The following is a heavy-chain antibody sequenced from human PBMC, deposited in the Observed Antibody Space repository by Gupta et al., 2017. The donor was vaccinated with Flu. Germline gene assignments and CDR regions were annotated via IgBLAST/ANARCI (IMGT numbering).Heavy chain of an antibody. CDR3: ARKRGGHCSYDTCYSFDY. Sequence: QVHLVQSGTEVKKPGSSVKVSCKTSGVTFSDYAINWVRQAPGQGLEWMGGIIPVFGPTNYAQKFQGRVTITADESTNTAYMELNSLRSEDTAVYYCARKRGGHCSYDTCYSFDYWGLGTLVTVSS. D-gene: IGHD2-15*01. V-gene: IGHV1-69*01. CDR1: GVTFSDYA. CDR2: IIPVFGPT. J-gene: IGHJ4*02.